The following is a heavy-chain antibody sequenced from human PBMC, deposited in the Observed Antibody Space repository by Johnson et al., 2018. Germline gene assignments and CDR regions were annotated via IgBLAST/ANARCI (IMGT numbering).Heavy chain of an antibody. Sequence: QVQLVQSGGGVVQPGRSLRLSCAASGITFSSQGMYWVRQAPGKGLEWVAVISYDVKHKYYADSVKGRFTISRDNSKNTLYVQMNSLRAEDTAVYYCARERLNDYGDYGPTHDVFDIWGQGTMVTVSS. CDR3: ARERLNDYGDYGPTHDVFDI. V-gene: IGHV3-30*03. CDR2: ISYDVKHK. J-gene: IGHJ3*02. D-gene: IGHD4-17*01. CDR1: GITFSSQG.